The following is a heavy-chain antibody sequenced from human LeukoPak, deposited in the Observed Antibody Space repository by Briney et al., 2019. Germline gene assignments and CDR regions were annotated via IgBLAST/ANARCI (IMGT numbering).Heavy chain of an antibody. D-gene: IGHD1-26*01. CDR1: GFTFSSYE. Sequence: PGGSLRLSCAASGFTFSSYEMNWVRQAPGKGLEWVSYISSSGSTIYYADSVKGRFTTSRDNAKNSLYLQMNSLRAEDTVVYYCARDLGREPDLGYFDYWGQGTLVTVSS. CDR2: ISSSGSTI. CDR3: ARDLGREPDLGYFDY. J-gene: IGHJ4*02. V-gene: IGHV3-48*03.